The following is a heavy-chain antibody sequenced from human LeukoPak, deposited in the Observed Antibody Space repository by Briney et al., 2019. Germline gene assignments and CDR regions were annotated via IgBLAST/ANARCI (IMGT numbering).Heavy chain of an antibody. D-gene: IGHD3-22*01. CDR2: ISTSGESA. J-gene: IGHJ4*02. CDR3: AKDRGSGYHYFDY. Sequence: GRSLRLSCPVSGFTFSSYAMSWVRQAPGRGLEWVSVISTSGESAYYADSVKGRFTISRDNSKNTLYLQMNSLRAEDTAVYYCAKDRGSGYHYFDYWGQGTLVTVSS. CDR1: GFTFSSYA. V-gene: IGHV3-23*01.